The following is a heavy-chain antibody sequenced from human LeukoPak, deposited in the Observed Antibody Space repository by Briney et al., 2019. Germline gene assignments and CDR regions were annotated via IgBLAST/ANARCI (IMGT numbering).Heavy chain of an antibody. CDR3: ARQGYAYSSSYFYYVMDV. CDR1: RYSFTNYW. J-gene: IGHJ6*02. D-gene: IGHD6-6*01. Sequence: GESLKISCKGSRYSFTNYWIGWVRQMPGKGLEWMGIIYPGDSEPRYSPSFQGQVTISADKSISTAYLQWSSLKASDTAMYYCARQGYAYSSSYFYYVMDVWGQGTTVTVSS. V-gene: IGHV5-51*01. CDR2: IYPGDSEP.